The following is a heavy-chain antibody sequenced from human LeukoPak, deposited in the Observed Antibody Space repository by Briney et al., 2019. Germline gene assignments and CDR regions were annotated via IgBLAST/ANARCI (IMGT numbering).Heavy chain of an antibody. CDR3: AKVIGYCTSTSCHYYFDY. V-gene: IGHV3-23*01. Sequence: PGGSLKLSCAASGFIFSSYAMSWVRQAPGKGLEWVSPISGSGDSTYYADSVKGRFTISRDNSKNTLYLQMNSLRAEDTAVYHCAKVIGYCTSTSCHYYFDYWGQGTLVTVSS. D-gene: IGHD2-2*01. CDR1: GFIFSSYA. CDR2: ISGSGDST. J-gene: IGHJ4*02.